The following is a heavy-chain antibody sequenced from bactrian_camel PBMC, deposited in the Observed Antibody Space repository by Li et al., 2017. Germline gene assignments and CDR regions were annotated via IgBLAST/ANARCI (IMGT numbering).Heavy chain of an antibody. J-gene: IGHJ4*01. CDR1: NWYASSRC. CDR3: AADLIARARGAKLWTGYYNH. D-gene: IGHD3*01. CDR2: LKNDGTT. Sequence: HVQLVESGGGSVQAGGSLRLSCSFSNWYASSRCMGWFRQAPGKEREGVATLKNDGTTMYADSVKGRFTISKDKAKDTVYLQMDSLKPEDTAMYYCAADLIARARGAKLWTGYYNHWGQGTQVTVS. V-gene: IGHV3S53*01.